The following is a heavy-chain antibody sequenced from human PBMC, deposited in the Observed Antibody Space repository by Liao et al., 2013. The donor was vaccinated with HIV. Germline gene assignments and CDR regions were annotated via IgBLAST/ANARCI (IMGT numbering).Heavy chain of an antibody. J-gene: IGHJ6*03. D-gene: IGHD3-10*01. V-gene: IGHV4-34*01. CDR2: INHSGYT. Sequence: QVQLQQWGAGLLKPSETLSLTCAVYGGSFSGYYWSWIRQSPGKGLEWIGEINHSGYTNSNPSLKSRVTISVDTSKSQFSLKLSSVTAADTAVYFCARGPGGGEYMDVWGKGTTVTVSS. CDR3: ARGPGGGEYMDV. CDR1: GGSFSGYY.